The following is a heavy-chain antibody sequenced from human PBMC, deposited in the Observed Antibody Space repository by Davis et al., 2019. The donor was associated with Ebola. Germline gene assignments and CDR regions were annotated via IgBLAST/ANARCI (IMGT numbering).Heavy chain of an antibody. D-gene: IGHD2-15*01. J-gene: IGHJ5*02. CDR2: IYYSGST. V-gene: IGHV4-39*01. Sequence: TFSSYAMSWVRQAPGQGLEWIGSIYYSGSTYYNPSLKSRVTISVDTSKNQFSLKLSSVTAADTAVYYCARPVLGYCSGGSCRPRGWFDPWGQGTLVTVSS. CDR1: TFSSYA. CDR3: ARPVLGYCSGGSCRPRGWFDP.